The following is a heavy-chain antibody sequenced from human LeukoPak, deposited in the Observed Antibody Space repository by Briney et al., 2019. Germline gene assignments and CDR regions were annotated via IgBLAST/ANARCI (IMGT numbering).Heavy chain of an antibody. CDR1: GFTFSSYS. CDR2: ISSSSSTI. Sequence: GGSLRLSCAASGFTFSSYSMNWVRQAPGKGLEWVSYISSSSSTIYYADSVKGRFTISRDNAKNSLYLQMNSLRAEDTAVYYCAKDRCTHGVCHSFDYWGQGTLVTVSS. J-gene: IGHJ4*02. V-gene: IGHV3-48*01. CDR3: AKDRCTHGVCHSFDY. D-gene: IGHD2-8*01.